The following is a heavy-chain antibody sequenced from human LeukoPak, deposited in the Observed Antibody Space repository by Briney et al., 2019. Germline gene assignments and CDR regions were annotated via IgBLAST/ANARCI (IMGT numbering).Heavy chain of an antibody. D-gene: IGHD1-14*01. CDR1: GGSISSHY. Sequence: PSETLSLTCTVSGGSISSHYWSWIRQPPGKGLEWIGYIYYSGTSNYNPSLKSRVTISVDTSKNQFSLKLSSVTAADTAVYYCARITGNYYFDYWGQGTQVTVSS. V-gene: IGHV4-59*11. CDR2: IYYSGTS. CDR3: ARITGNYYFDY. J-gene: IGHJ4*02.